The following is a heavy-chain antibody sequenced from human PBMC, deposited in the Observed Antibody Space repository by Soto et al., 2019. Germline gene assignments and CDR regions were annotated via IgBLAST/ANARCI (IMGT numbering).Heavy chain of an antibody. CDR3: AKHLSALLRMEAFDV. D-gene: IGHD5-12*01. J-gene: IGHJ3*01. Sequence: QVQLQESGPGLVKPSETLSLTCTVSGDSISSYYWSWIRQPPGKGLEWIGYAYYGGNTNYNPSLKSPVTISVDTSRSQFAQKLNSVTVAATAVYYCAKHLSALLRMEAFDVWGPGTMVTVSS. V-gene: IGHV4-59*08. CDR2: AYYGGNT. CDR1: GDSISSYY.